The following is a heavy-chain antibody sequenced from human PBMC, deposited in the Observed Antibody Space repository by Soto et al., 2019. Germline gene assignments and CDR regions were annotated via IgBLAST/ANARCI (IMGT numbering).Heavy chain of an antibody. CDR2: INAGNGNT. D-gene: IGHD6-6*01. V-gene: IGHV1-3*01. CDR1: GYTLTSYA. J-gene: IGHJ6*03. CDR3: AREGWASSIAARHFYYYYMDV. Sequence: ASVKVSCKASGYTLTSYAMHWVRQAPGERLEWMGWINAGNGNTKYSQKFQGRVTITRDTSASTAYMELSSLRSEDTAVYYCAREGWASSIAARHFYYYYMDVWRKGTTVTVCS.